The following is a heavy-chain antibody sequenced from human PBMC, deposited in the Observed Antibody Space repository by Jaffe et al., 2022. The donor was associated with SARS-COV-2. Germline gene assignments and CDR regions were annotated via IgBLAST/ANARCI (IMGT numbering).Heavy chain of an antibody. CDR1: GGSISSSSYY. CDR3: ARLDYYDSSGPPIY. J-gene: IGHJ4*02. Sequence: QLQLQESGPGLVKPSETLSLTCTVSGGSISSSSYYWGWIRQPPGKGLEWIGSIYYSGSTYYNPSLKSRVTISVDTSKNQFSLKLSSVTAADTAVYYCARLDYYDSSGPPIYWGQGTLVTVSS. V-gene: IGHV4-39*01. D-gene: IGHD3-22*01. CDR2: IYYSGST.